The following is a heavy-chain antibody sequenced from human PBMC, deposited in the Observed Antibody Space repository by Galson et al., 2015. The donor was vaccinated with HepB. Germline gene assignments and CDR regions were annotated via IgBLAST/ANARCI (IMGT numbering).Heavy chain of an antibody. CDR2: IWYDGSKK. CDR3: ARYWRNAFDI. D-gene: IGHD3-3*01. CDR1: GFTFSNYG. Sequence: LRLSCAVSGFTFSNYGLHWVRQAPGKGLEWVAVIWYDGSKKYYADSVKGRFTIARDNSKNTLYLQMNSLRAEDTAVYYCARYWRNAFDIWGQGTMVTVSS. J-gene: IGHJ3*02. V-gene: IGHV3-33*01.